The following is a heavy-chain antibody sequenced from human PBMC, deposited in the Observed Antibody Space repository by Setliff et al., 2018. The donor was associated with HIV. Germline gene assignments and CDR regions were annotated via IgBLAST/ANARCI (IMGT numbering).Heavy chain of an antibody. V-gene: IGHV4-34*01. D-gene: IGHD6-6*01. CDR2: INHSGNT. J-gene: IGHJ3*02. Sequence: SETLSLTCAVYGGSFMGYYWNWIRQPPGKGLEWIGEINHSGNTNSNPSLKSRVTISVDPSKSQFSLRLNSVTAADTATCYCARGPESVAPRMCAFDIWGQGTMVTVSS. CDR1: GGSFMGYY. CDR3: ARGPESVAPRMCAFDI.